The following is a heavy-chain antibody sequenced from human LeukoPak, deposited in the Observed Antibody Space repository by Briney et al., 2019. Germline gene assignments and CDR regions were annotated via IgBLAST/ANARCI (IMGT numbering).Heavy chain of an antibody. CDR1: GGSISSYY. D-gene: IGHD1-26*01. V-gene: IGHV4-59*01. J-gene: IGHJ4*02. CDR3: ARGTVGALDY. Sequence: SETLSLTCTVSGGSISSYYWGWIRQPPGKGLEWIGSIYYSGSTNYNPSLKSRVTISVDTSTNQFSLRLSSVTAADTAVYYCARGTVGALDYWGQGTLVTVSS. CDR2: IYYSGST.